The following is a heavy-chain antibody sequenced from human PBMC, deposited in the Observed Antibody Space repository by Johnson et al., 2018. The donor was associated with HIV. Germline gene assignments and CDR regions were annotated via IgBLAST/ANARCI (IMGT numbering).Heavy chain of an antibody. CDR2: INWNSGRT. V-gene: IGHV3-20*04. CDR1: GFIFDDYG. Sequence: VQLVESGGGVVRPGGSLRLSCAASGFIFDDYGMTWVRQAPGKGLEWVSGINWNSGRTGYADSVKGRFTIPRDNAKKVLYLQMNSLRAEDTAVYYCAREFPITMIVVVLGAVDIWGQGTMVTVSS. D-gene: IGHD3-22*01. J-gene: IGHJ3*02. CDR3: AREFPITMIVVVLGAVDI.